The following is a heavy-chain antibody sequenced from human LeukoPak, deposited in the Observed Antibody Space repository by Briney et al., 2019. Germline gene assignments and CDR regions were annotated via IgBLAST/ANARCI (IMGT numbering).Heavy chain of an antibody. CDR3: ARSKPYGSTWHSDY. V-gene: IGHV4-59*08. Sequence: SETLSLTCTVSGGSISNFYWSWIRQPPEKGLEWIGYISYSATTNYNPSLKSRVTISVYTSKNQISLKLSSVTAADTAVYYCARSKPYGSTWHSDYWGQGTLVTVSS. D-gene: IGHD1-26*01. CDR2: ISYSATT. CDR1: GGSISNFY. J-gene: IGHJ4*02.